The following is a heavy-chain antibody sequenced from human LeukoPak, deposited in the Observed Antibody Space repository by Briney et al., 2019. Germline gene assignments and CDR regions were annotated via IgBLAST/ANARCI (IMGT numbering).Heavy chain of an antibody. J-gene: IGHJ3*02. Sequence: GGSLSLFCAASGFTFSIYWMHWVRQAPGEGRVWVSRINSDGSSTSYADSVKGRFTVSRDNAKNTLYLQMNSLRAEDTAVYYCARHIAGDVFDIWGQGTMVTVSS. CDR3: ARHIAGDVFDI. V-gene: IGHV3-74*01. CDR2: INSDGSST. D-gene: IGHD2-15*01. CDR1: GFTFSIYW.